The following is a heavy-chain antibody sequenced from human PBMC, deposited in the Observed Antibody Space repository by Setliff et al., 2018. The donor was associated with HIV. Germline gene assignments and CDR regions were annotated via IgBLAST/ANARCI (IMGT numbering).Heavy chain of an antibody. CDR1: GFTFSSYW. D-gene: IGHD7-27*01. V-gene: IGHV3-21*01. J-gene: IGHJ6*03. Sequence: GGSLRLSCAASGFTFSSYWMHWVRQAPGKGLEWVSAISGSGGSTYYADSVKGRFTVSRDNAKNSLYLQMSSLRAEDTAVYYCARLSGGRFYYYMDVWGKGTTVTVSS. CDR2: ISGSGGST. CDR3: ARLSGGRFYYYMDV.